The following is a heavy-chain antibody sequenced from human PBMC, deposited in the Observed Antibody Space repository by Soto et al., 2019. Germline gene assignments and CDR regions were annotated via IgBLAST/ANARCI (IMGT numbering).Heavy chain of an antibody. CDR2: INTDGTST. J-gene: IGHJ4*02. Sequence: EVQLVESGGGLVQPGGSLRLSCAASGFTFSGYWMHWVRQVPGKGLVWVSRINTDGTSTAYADSVKGRFAISRDNAENTLYLKMSSLRAEDTAVYYCVRGSTYQAGVYGYRGLGTLVTVST. V-gene: IGHV3-74*01. CDR1: GFTFSGYW. D-gene: IGHD4-17*01. CDR3: VRGSTYQAGVYGY.